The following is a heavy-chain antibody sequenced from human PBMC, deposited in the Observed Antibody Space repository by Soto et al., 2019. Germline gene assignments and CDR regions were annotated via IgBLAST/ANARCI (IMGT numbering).Heavy chain of an antibody. J-gene: IGHJ5*02. CDR3: ARGPRYCSSTSCFSGVNWFDP. Sequence: QVQLVQSGAEVKKPGASVKVSCKASGYTFTSYGISWVRQAPGQGLEWMGWISSYNGNTNYAQKVQGRGTMTTDKTTSTNYMELRSLRSDDTAVYYCARGPRYCSSTSCFSGVNWFDPWGQGTLVTVSS. CDR1: GYTFTSYG. CDR2: ISSYNGNT. V-gene: IGHV1-18*04. D-gene: IGHD2-2*01.